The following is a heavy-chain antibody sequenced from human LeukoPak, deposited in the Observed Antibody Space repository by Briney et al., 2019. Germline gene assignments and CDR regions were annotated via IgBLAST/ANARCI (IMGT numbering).Heavy chain of an antibody. V-gene: IGHV3-30-3*01. CDR1: GFTFSSYA. CDR2: ISYDGSNK. D-gene: IGHD6-13*01. Sequence: PGGPLGLSCAASGFTFSSYAMHWVRQAPGKGLEWVAVISYDGSNKYYADSVKGRFTISRDNSKNTLYLQMNSLRAEDTAVYYCAREYRPYSSSCVPVSNWGQGTLVTVSS. J-gene: IGHJ4*02. CDR3: AREYRPYSSSCVPVSN.